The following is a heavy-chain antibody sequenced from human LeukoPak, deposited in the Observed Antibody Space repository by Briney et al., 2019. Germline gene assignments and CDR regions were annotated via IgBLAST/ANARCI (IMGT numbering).Heavy chain of an antibody. Sequence: GASVKVSCKASGYTFTSYGISWVRQAPGQGLEWIGGIIPIFGTANYAQKFQGRVTITADESTSTAYMELSSLRSEDTAVYYCARTLPPYRYSGSYYEELDYWGQGTLVTVSS. CDR1: GYTFTSYG. CDR3: ARTLPPYRYSGSYYEELDY. D-gene: IGHD1-26*01. CDR2: IIPIFGTA. V-gene: IGHV1-69*13. J-gene: IGHJ4*02.